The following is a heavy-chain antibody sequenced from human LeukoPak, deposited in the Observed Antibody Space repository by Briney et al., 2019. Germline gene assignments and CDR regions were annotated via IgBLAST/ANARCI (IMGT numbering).Heavy chain of an antibody. CDR2: INPNSGGT. CDR3: ARRLTGVDY. D-gene: IGHD7-27*01. Sequence: GASVKVSCKASGYTFTAYYMNWLRQAPGQGLEWMGWINPNSGGTNYAQNFQGRVTMTRDTSISTVYMELNSLRSDDTAVYYCARRLTGVDYWGQGTQVTVSS. J-gene: IGHJ4*02. V-gene: IGHV1-2*02. CDR1: GYTFTAYY.